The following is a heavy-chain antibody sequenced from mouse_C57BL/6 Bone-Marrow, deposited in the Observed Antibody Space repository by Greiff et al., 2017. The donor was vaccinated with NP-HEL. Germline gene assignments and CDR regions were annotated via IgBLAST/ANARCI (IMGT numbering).Heavy chain of an antibody. CDR2: IHPNSGST. V-gene: IGHV1-64*01. J-gene: IGHJ4*01. CDR3: ARGLRLRRKDAMDY. D-gene: IGHD3-2*02. Sequence: QVQLQQPGAELVKPGASVKLSCKASGYTFTSYWMHWVKQRPGQGLEWIGMIHPNSGSTNYNEKFKSKATLTVDNSSSTAYMQLSSLTAEDSAVYYCARGLRLRRKDAMDYWGQGTSVTVSS. CDR1: GYTFTSYW.